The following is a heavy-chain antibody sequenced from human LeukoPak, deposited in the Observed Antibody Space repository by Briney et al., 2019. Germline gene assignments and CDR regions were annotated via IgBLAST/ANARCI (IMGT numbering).Heavy chain of an antibody. D-gene: IGHD2-2*01. Sequence: PGGSLRLSCAGSGFSFSDYYMSWVRQAPGRGLEWISYISSSGGTIYYADSVRGRFTISRDNAKRSLYLEMNSLRAEDTAVYYCARGACSSAKCFDSYYSYYGMDVWGQGTTVTVSS. J-gene: IGHJ6*02. CDR1: GFSFSDYY. V-gene: IGHV3-11*01. CDR3: ARGACSSAKCFDSYYSYYGMDV. CDR2: ISSSGGTI.